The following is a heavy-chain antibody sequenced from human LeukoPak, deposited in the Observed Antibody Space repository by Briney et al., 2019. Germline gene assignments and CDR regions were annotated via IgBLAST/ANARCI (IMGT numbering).Heavy chain of an antibody. D-gene: IGHD1-26*01. CDR1: GGSISSYY. V-gene: IGHV4-59*01. CDR2: ICYSGST. Sequence: SETLSLTCTVSGGSISSYYWSWIRQPPGKGLEWIGYICYSGSTNYNPSLKSRVTISVDTSKNQFSLKLSSVTAADTAVYYCARVVGATGWFDPWGQGTLVTVSS. J-gene: IGHJ5*02. CDR3: ARVVGATGWFDP.